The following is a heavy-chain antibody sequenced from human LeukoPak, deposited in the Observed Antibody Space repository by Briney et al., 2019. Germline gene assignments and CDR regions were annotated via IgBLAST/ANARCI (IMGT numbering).Heavy chain of an antibody. V-gene: IGHV1-2*06. CDR2: INPNSGGT. CDR1: GYTFTGNY. D-gene: IGHD2-15*01. J-gene: IGHJ4*02. CDR3: ARDRCSGASCYLFDY. Sequence: GASVKVSCKASGYTFTGNYMHWVRQAPGQGLEWMGRINPNSGGTNYAQKFQGRVTMTRDTSISTAYMELSGLRSDDTAVYYCARDRCSGASCYLFDYWGQGTLVTVSS.